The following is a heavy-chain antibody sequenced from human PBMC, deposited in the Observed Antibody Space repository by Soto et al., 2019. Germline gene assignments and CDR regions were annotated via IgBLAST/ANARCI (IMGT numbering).Heavy chain of an antibody. D-gene: IGHD3-16*01. CDR3: ALGHSYYYGMDV. CDR2: INHSGST. Sequence: LSLTCIVSGDSISSSSYYWGWIRQPPGKGLEWIGEINHSGSTNYNPSLKSRVTISVDTSKNQFSLKLSSVTAADTAVYYCALGHSYYYGMDVWGQGTTVTVSS. J-gene: IGHJ6*02. CDR1: GDSISSSSYY. V-gene: IGHV4-39*07.